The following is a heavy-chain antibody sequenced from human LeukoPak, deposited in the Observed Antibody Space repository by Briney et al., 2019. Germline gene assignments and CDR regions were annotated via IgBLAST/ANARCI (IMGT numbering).Heavy chain of an antibody. D-gene: IGHD3-16*01. V-gene: IGHV3-30*18. CDR3: AKVGDSFDY. J-gene: IGHJ4*02. CDR2: ISYDGSNK. CDR1: GFTFSSYG. Sequence: PGRSLRLSCAASGFTFSSYGMHWVRQAPGKGLEWVAVISYDGSNKYYADFVKGRFTISRDNSKNTLYLQMNSLRAEDTAVYYCAKVGDSFDYWGQGTLVTVSS.